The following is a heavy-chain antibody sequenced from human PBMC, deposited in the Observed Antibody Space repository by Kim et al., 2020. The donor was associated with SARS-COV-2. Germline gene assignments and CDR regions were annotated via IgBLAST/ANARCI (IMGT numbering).Heavy chain of an antibody. CDR3: ARSLYCSSTSCFYGMDV. J-gene: IGHJ6*02. D-gene: IGHD2-2*01. V-gene: IGHV3-48*03. Sequence: SVKGRFTISRDTAKSSLSLQMNSLRAEDTAVYYCARSLYCSSTSCFYGMDVWGQGTTVTVSS.